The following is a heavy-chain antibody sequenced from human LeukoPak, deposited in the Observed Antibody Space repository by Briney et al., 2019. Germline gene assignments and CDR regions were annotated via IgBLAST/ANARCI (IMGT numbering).Heavy chain of an antibody. D-gene: IGHD6-13*01. CDR2: IYSSGST. CDR3: ARSGGSWPYGMDV. J-gene: IGHJ6*02. V-gene: IGHV4-61*01. Sequence: SETLPLTCTVSGGSVSSGSYYWSWIRQPPGKGLRWIGYIYSSGSTNYNPSLKSRVTISVDTSKNQFSLKLSSVTAADTAVYYCARSGGSWPYGMDVWGQGTTVTVSS. CDR1: GGSVSSGSYY.